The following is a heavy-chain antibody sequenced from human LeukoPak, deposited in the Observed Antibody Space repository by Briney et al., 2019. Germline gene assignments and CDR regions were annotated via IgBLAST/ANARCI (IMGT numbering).Heavy chain of an antibody. CDR1: GFSSSDYY. Sequence: GGSLRLSCAASGFSSSDYYMSWIRQPPGKGLEWVSYISSSGSTIYYAGSVKGRFTISRDNAKNSLYLQMNSLRAEDTAVYYCVRESGYSFDYWGQGSLVTVSS. J-gene: IGHJ4*02. D-gene: IGHD3-3*01. V-gene: IGHV3-11*01. CDR3: VRESGYSFDY. CDR2: ISSSGSTI.